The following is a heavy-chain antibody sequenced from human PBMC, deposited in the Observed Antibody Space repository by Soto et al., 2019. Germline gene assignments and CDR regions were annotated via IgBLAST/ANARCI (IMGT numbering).Heavy chain of an antibody. CDR2: INGDGSTT. CDR1: GFTFSRDC. J-gene: IGHJ4*02. D-gene: IGHD3-22*01. Sequence: GESLRLSCTGSGFTFSRDCKHWVRQAPGKGLVWVSRINGDGSTTSYADSVRGRFTISRDNAKNTLYLQMNSLRAEDTALYYCTRPRYDGSGTPFDYWGQRA. CDR3: TRPRYDGSGTPFDY. V-gene: IGHV3-74*01.